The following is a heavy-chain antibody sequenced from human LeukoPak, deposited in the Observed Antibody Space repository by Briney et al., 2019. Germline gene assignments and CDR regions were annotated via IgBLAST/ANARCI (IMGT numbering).Heavy chain of an antibody. V-gene: IGHV3-15*01. D-gene: IGHD3-9*01. CDR3: TTDLKVDYDILTGYYLNDY. CDR1: GFTFSNAW. CDR2: IKSKTDGGTT. Sequence: GGSLRLSCVASGFTFSNAWMSWVRQAPGKGLEWVGRIKSKTDGGTTDYAAPVKGRFTISRDDSKNTLYLQMNSLKTEDTAVYYCTTDLKVDYDILTGYYLNDYWGQGTLVTVSS. J-gene: IGHJ4*02.